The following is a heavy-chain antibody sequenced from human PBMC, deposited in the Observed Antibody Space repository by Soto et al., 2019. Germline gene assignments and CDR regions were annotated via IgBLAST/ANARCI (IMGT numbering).Heavy chain of an antibody. CDR2: INCRSGGT. V-gene: IGHV1-2*02. Sequence: ASVNVSCKTSGYVFTGYYLHWGRQAPGQGLECMGWINCRSGGTTYTQKFQGRVTLTMDTSTSTAYMELSSLISDDTALYYCMRGASARDSSGYPYYFDPWGQGTLVTVSS. J-gene: IGHJ4*02. CDR3: MRGASARDSSGYPYYFDP. D-gene: IGHD3-22*01. CDR1: GYVFTGYY.